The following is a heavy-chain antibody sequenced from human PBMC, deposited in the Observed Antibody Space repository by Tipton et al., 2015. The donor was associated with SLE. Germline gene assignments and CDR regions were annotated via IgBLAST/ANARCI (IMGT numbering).Heavy chain of an antibody. V-gene: IGHV3-74*01. CDR3: AKDRPLYDSTSFSL. CDR1: GFTFSSYW. D-gene: IGHD2/OR15-2a*01. Sequence: SLRLSCAASGFTFSSYWMHWVRQAPGKGLVWVSRINSDGSSTSYADSVKGRFTIPRDNAKNTLYLQMNSLRVDDTAVYYCAKDRPLYDSTSFSLGGQGTLVTVSS. J-gene: IGHJ4*02. CDR2: INSDGSST.